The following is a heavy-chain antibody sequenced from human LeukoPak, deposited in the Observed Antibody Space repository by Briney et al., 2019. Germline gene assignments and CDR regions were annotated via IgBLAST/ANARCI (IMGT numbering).Heavy chain of an antibody. D-gene: IGHD5-18*01. CDR1: GGSFSGYY. J-gene: IGHJ3*02. CDR3: ASGIQLDGAFDI. Sequence: SETLSLTCAVYGGSFSGYYGSWIRQPPGKGLEWIGEINHSGSTNYNPSLKSRVTISVGTSKNQFSLKLSSVTAADTAVYYCASGIQLDGAFDIWGQGTMVTVSS. V-gene: IGHV4-34*01. CDR2: INHSGST.